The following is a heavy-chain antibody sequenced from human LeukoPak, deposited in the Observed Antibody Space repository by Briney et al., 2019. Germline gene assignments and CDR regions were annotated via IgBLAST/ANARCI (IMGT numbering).Heavy chain of an antibody. CDR2: INTNTGNP. CDR3: ARDMDSSGWYQASGDFDY. D-gene: IGHD6-19*01. J-gene: IGHJ4*02. CDR1: GYTFTSYA. V-gene: IGHV7-4-1*02. Sequence: ASVKVSCKASGYTFTSYAMNWVRQAPGQGLEWMGWINTNTGNPTYAQGFTGRFVFSLDTSVSTAYLQISSLKAEDTAVYYCARDMDSSGWYQASGDFDYWGQGTLVTVSS.